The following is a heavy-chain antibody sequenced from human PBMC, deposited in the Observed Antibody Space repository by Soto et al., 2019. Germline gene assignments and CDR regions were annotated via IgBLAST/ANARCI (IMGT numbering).Heavy chain of an antibody. CDR2: FTGSGDST. V-gene: IGHV3-23*01. CDR1: GFNLRNNA. CDR3: AKVERTGYSYFHA. J-gene: IGHJ5*02. Sequence: GGSLRLSCAASGFNLRNNAMSWVRQAPGRGLEWVSAFTGSGDSTNYADSVRGRFTISRDSSKNTLYLQMNSLRAEDTAKYYCAKVERTGYSYFHAWGQGTVVTVSS. D-gene: IGHD3-9*01.